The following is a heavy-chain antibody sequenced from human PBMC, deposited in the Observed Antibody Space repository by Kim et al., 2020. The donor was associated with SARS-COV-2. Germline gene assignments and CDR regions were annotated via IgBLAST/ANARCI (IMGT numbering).Heavy chain of an antibody. D-gene: IGHD6-19*01. CDR1: GFTFSSYW. CDR3: ARVGGGWPYYYFDL. CDR2: IQQDGSAT. V-gene: IGHV3-7*01. J-gene: IGHJ2*01. Sequence: GGSLRLSCTASGFTFSSYWMTWLRQPPGKGLEWAANIQQDGSATYYVDSVKGRFTIARDNAKNSLYLQMNSLRVEDTAVYYCARVGGGWPYYYFDLWGRGTLDSVS.